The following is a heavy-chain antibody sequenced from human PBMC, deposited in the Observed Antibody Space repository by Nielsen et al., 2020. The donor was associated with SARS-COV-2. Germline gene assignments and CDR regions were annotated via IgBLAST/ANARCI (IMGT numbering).Heavy chain of an antibody. CDR1: GYTFTGYY. CDR2: ISAYNGNT. J-gene: IGHJ4*02. CDR3: ASQGNPDYFDFDY. Sequence: ASVKVSCKASGYTFTGYYMHWVRQAPGQGLEWMGWISAYNGNTNYAQKFQGRVTMTRDTSISTAYMELSRLRSDDTAVYYCASQGNPDYFDFDYWGQGTLVTVSS. V-gene: IGHV1-2*02. D-gene: IGHD2/OR15-2a*01.